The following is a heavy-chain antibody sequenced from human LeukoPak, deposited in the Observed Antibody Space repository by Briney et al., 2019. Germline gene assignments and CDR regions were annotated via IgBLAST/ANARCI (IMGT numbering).Heavy chain of an antibody. J-gene: IGHJ4*02. CDR3: ARSRADYDSSGYRIGYYFDY. D-gene: IGHD3-22*01. V-gene: IGHV5-51*01. CDR1: GYSFTSYW. CDR2: IYPGDSDT. Sequence: GESLKISCKGSGYSFTSYWVGWVRQMPGKGLEWMGIIYPGDSDTRYSPSFQGQVTISADKSISTAYLQWSSLKASDTAMYYCARSRADYDSSGYRIGYYFDYWGQGTLVTVSS.